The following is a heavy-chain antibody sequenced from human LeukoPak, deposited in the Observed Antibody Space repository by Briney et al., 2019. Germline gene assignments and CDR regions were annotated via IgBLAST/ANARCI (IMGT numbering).Heavy chain of an antibody. D-gene: IGHD1-26*01. Sequence: GRSLRLSCAASGFTFSSYGMHWVRQAPGKGLEWVADKWYDGSSKDDGDSVKGRFTISRDNSKNTLYLQMNSLRADDTAVYYCARPSYSGSYSGAFDIWGQGTMVTVSS. CDR3: ARPSYSGSYSGAFDI. CDR1: GFTFSSYG. J-gene: IGHJ3*02. V-gene: IGHV3-33*01. CDR2: KWYDGSSK.